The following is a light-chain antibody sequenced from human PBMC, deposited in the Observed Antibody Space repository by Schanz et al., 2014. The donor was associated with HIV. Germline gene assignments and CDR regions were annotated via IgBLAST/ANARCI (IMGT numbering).Light chain of an antibody. Sequence: QSVLTQPPSASGTPGQRVTISCSGSTSSIKTNTVNWSQPLPGTAPKLLIYNSYHRPSGVPDRFSGSESGTSASLAISGLQSEDEADYYCGTWDDSLNGWVFGGGTKLTVL. J-gene: IGLJ3*02. CDR1: TSSIKTNT. CDR3: GTWDDSLNGWV. V-gene: IGLV1-44*01. CDR2: NSY.